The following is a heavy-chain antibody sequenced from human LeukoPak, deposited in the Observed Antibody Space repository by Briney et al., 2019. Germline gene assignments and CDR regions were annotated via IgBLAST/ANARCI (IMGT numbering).Heavy chain of an antibody. CDR1: GFTFSSYA. Sequence: GGSLRPSCAASGFTFSSYAMHWVRQAPGKGLDWVTVISYDGSNKFYADSVKGRFTISRDNSKNTLYLQMNSLRVEDTALYYCARVDSSGWLIYGMDVWGQGTTVTVSS. J-gene: IGHJ6*02. V-gene: IGHV3-30-3*01. CDR2: ISYDGSNK. CDR3: ARVDSSGWLIYGMDV. D-gene: IGHD6-19*01.